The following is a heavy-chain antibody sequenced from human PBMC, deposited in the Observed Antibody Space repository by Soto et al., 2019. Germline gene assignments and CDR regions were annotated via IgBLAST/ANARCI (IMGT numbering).Heavy chain of an antibody. CDR1: GGSISSGGYY. D-gene: IGHD1-7*01. CDR3: ARDPGPGGNWNSLPVWYYYGMDV. V-gene: IGHV4-31*03. J-gene: IGHJ6*02. CDR2: IYYSGST. Sequence: QVQLQESGPGLVKPSQTLSLTCTVSGGSISSGGYYWSWIRQHPGKGLEWIGYIYYSGSTYYNPSLKSRVTITVDTSKNQFSLKLSSVTAADTAVYYCARDPGPGGNWNSLPVWYYYGMDVWGQGTTVTVSS.